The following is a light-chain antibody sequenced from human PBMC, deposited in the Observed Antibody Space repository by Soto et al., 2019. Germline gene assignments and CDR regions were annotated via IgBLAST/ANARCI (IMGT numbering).Light chain of an antibody. CDR2: DAS. V-gene: IGKV3-11*01. Sequence: EIVLTQSPATLSLSPGERATLSCRASQSLDNYLAWYQHKLGQPPRLLIYDASTRATDIPARFSGSGSGTDFTLTISGLEPEDVAVYYCQQRGRWPSFGGGTKVEIK. J-gene: IGKJ4*01. CDR3: QQRGRWPS. CDR1: QSLDNY.